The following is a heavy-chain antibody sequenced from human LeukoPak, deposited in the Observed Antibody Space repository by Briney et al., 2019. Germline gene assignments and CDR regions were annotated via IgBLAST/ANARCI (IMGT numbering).Heavy chain of an antibody. CDR3: ARARTRYRGSYGGAFDI. J-gene: IGHJ3*02. CDR2: IKQDGSEK. V-gene: IGHV3-7*01. CDR1: GFTFSSYW. D-gene: IGHD1-26*01. Sequence: PGGSLRLSCAASGFTFSSYWMSWVRQAPGKGLEWVANIKQDGSEKYYVDSVKGRFTISRDNAKNSLYLQMNSLRAEDTAVYYCARARTRYRGSYGGAFDIWGQGTMVTVSS.